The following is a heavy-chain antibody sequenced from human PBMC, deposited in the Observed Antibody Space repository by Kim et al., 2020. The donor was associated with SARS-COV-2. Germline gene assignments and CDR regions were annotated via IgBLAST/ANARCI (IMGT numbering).Heavy chain of an antibody. CDR2: INPSGGST. V-gene: IGHV1-46*04. D-gene: IGHD6-19*01. CDR3: ARDGGSGWSYFDY. CDR1: VYTFARYY. Sequence: ASVKVSCKASVYTFARYYMHWVRQAPGQGLEWMGIINPSGGSTSYAQKLQGRVTMTRDTSTSTVYMELSSLRSEDTAVYYCARDGGSGWSYFDYWGQGTLVTVSS. J-gene: IGHJ4*02.